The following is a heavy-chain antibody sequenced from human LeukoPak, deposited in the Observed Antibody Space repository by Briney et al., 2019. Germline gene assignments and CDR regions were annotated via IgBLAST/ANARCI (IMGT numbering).Heavy chain of an antibody. D-gene: IGHD6-13*01. V-gene: IGHV3-11*06. CDR1: GFMYSDYY. Sequence: PGGSLRLSCAASGFMYSDYYMTWIRQAPGKGLEWVSYISSSSGYTNYADSVKGRFTISRDNAKNSLYLQMNSLRAEDTAVYYCARGDSSSWHFDYWGQGTLVTVSS. CDR3: ARGDSSSWHFDY. CDR2: ISSSSGYT. J-gene: IGHJ4*02.